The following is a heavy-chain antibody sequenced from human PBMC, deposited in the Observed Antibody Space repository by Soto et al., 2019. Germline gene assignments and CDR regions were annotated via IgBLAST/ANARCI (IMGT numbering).Heavy chain of an antibody. V-gene: IGHV3-30*18. CDR2: ISDDGSNK. CDR3: VKDSKKWSSPGGMDV. J-gene: IGHJ6*02. CDR1: RFSFSSYG. D-gene: IGHD2-15*01. Sequence: GGTLRLSCAASRFSFSSYGMHWARQAPGKEMEWVAVISDDGSNKYYADSVKGRFTISRDNSKNTLYLQMNSLRAEDTAVYYCVKDSKKWSSPGGMDVCDQGTTVTVCS.